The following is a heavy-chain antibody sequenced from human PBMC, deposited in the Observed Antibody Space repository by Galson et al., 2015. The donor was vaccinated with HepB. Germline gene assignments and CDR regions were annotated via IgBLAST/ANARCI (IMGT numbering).Heavy chain of an antibody. Sequence: SLRLSCAASGFTFSSYAMSWVRQAPGEGLEWVSTISGSGGSTYFRDSLRGRVPISRDNSQYTLWLPMDSLRAEDTAVYYCAKDRGPMMVRGPYRDAFNIWSQGTMVTVSS. J-gene: IGHJ3*02. V-gene: IGHV3-23*01. D-gene: IGHD3-10*01. CDR2: ISGSGGST. CDR1: GFTFSSYA. CDR3: AKDRGPMMVRGPYRDAFNI.